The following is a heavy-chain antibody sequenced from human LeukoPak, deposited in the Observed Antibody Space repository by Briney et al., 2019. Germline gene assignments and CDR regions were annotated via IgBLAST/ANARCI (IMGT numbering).Heavy chain of an antibody. D-gene: IGHD6-13*01. CDR1: GYTFTGYY. CDR2: INPNSGGT. V-gene: IGHV1-2*02. J-gene: IGHJ4*02. Sequence: GASVKVSCKASGYTFTGYYTHWVRQAPGQGLEWMGWINPNSGGTNYAQKFQGRVTMTRDTSISTAYMELSRLRSDDTAVYYCARGGGSSWYAYFDYWGQGTLVTVSS. CDR3: ARGGGSSWYAYFDY.